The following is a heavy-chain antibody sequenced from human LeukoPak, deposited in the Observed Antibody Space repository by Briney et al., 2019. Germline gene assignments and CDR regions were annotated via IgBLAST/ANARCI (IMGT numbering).Heavy chain of an antibody. V-gene: IGHV3-30*04. CDR1: GFTFSSYA. CDR3: AISDYYDSSGYESYFDY. D-gene: IGHD3-22*01. J-gene: IGHJ4*02. CDR2: ISYDGSNK. Sequence: PGRSLRLPCAASGFTFSSYAMHWVRQAPGKGLEWVAVISYDGSNKYYADSVKGRFTISRDNSKNTLYLQMNSLRAEDTAVYYCAISDYYDSSGYESYFDYWGQGTLVTVSS.